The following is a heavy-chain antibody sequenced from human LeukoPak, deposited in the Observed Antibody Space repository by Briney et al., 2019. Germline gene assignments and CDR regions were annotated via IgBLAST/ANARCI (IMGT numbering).Heavy chain of an antibody. D-gene: IGHD1-26*01. CDR2: INHSGST. V-gene: IGHV4-34*01. J-gene: IGHJ4*02. CDR1: GGSFSGYY. Sequence: PSETLSLTCAVYGGSFSGYYWSWIRQPPGKGLEWIGEINHSGSTNYNPSLKSRVTISVDTSKNQFSLKLSSVTAADTAVYYCARGLRRGSTNFDYWGQGTLVTVSS. CDR3: ARGLRRGSTNFDY.